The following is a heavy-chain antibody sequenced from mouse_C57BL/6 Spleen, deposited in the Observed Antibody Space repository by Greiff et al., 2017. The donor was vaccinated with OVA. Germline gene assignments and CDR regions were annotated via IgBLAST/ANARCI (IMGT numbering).Heavy chain of an antibody. Sequence: VKLQESGPELVKPGASVKISCKASGYAFSSSWMNWVKQRPGKGLEWIGRIYPGDGDTNYNGKFKGKATLTADKSSSTAYMQLNSLTSEDSAVYYCARGDYDGPTYAMDYWGQGTSVTVSS. CDR1: GYAFSSSW. J-gene: IGHJ4*01. D-gene: IGHD2-4*01. CDR2: IYPGDGDT. V-gene: IGHV1-82*01. CDR3: ARGDYDGPTYAMDY.